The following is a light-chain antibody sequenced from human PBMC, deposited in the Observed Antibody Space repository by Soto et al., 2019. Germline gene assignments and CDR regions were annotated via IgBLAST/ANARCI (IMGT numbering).Light chain of an antibody. V-gene: IGKV3-20*01. J-gene: IGKJ1*01. CDR2: GTS. Sequence: EIVLTQSPGTLSLSPGERATLSCRASQSVSSRYLARYQQKPGQAPRLLIYGTSSRATGIPDRFSGSGSGTDFTLTISRLEPEDFAVYYCQQYGSSRWTFGHGTKVDIK. CDR3: QQYGSSRWT. CDR1: QSVSSRY.